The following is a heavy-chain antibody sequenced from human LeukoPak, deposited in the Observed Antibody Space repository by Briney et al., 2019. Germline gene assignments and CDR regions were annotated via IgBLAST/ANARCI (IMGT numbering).Heavy chain of an antibody. D-gene: IGHD3-10*01. Sequence: SETLSLTCSVFDCSISCHYWSLIRQPPGKGLELIGYMYYSGSTKYKPSLMSRVIISVDTSKNQFSLKLSSVTAADTAVYYCARDIKNHWFDPWGQGTLVTVSS. CDR1: DCSISCHY. J-gene: IGHJ5*02. CDR2: MYYSGST. V-gene: IGHV4-59*11. CDR3: ARDIKNHWFDP.